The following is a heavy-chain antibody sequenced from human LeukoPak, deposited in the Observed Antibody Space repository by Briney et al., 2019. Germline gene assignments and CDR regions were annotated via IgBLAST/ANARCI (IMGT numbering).Heavy chain of an antibody. CDR1: GFTFSNYW. V-gene: IGHV3-74*01. CDR2: IKNDGSTA. Sequence: GGSLRLSGTASGFTFSNYWMPWVRQAPGKGLVWFSRIKNDGSTAAYADSVQGRFTISSDNAKNTRYLPMNSMTAEEPALYYCARVPVFGYADLDQWGQGTLVTVSS. D-gene: IGHD5-12*01. CDR3: ARVPVFGYADLDQ. J-gene: IGHJ4*02.